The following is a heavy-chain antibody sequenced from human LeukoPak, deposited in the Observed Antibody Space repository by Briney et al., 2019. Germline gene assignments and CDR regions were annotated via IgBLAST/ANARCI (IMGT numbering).Heavy chain of an antibody. J-gene: IGHJ4*02. CDR1: GFTFSSYA. CDR2: IYSGGST. V-gene: IGHV3-66*01. CDR3: ARDPIIYYGSGHPPNY. Sequence: GGSLRLSCAASGFTFSSYAMSWVRQAPGKGLEWVSVIYSGGSTYYADSVKGRFTISRDNSKNTLYPQMNSLRAEDTAVYYCARDPIIYYGSGHPPNYWGQGTLVTVSS. D-gene: IGHD3-10*01.